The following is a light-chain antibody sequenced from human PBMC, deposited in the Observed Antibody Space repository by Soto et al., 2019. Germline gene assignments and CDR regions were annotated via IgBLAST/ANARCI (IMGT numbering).Light chain of an antibody. CDR3: QHRSNWPPVHS. CDR1: QSVTTY. Sequence: EVVLTQSPATLSLSRGERATLSCRASQSVTTYLAWYQQKPGQAPRLVIYDASDRATGIPARFSGSWSGTDFTLTISSLEPDDFAVYYCQHRSNWPPVHSLGQGTPLETK. CDR2: DAS. V-gene: IGKV3-11*01. J-gene: IGKJ5*01.